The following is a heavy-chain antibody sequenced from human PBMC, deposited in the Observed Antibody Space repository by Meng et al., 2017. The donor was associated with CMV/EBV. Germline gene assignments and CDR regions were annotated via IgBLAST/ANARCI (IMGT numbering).Heavy chain of an antibody. V-gene: IGHV3-30-3*01. D-gene: IGHD3-3*01. CDR1: GFTFSSYA. CDR2: ISYDGSNK. J-gene: IGHJ6*02. CDR3: AREALLELVDGDYYYYGMDV. Sequence: GESLKISCAASGFTFSSYAMHWVRQAPGKGLEWVAVISYDGSNKYYADSVKGRFTISRDNSKNTLYLQMNSLRDEDTAVYYCAREALLELVDGDYYYYGMDVWGQGTTVTVSS.